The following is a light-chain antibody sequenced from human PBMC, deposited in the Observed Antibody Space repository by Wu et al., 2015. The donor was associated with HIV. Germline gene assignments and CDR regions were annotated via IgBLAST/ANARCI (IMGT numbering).Light chain of an antibody. CDR1: QSIANF. J-gene: IGKJ1*01. CDR2: GAS. CDR3: QQTYSTPWT. V-gene: IGKV1-39*01. Sequence: QLTQSPSSLSASVGDRVTITCRASQSIANFFNWYRQKPGKAPELLIYGASKLHNEVPSRFTGSGSDRDFTLTISSLQPEDFATYYCQQTYSTPWTFGHGTKVEVK.